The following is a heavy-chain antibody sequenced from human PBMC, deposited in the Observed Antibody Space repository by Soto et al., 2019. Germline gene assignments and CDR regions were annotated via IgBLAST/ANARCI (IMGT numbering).Heavy chain of an antibody. J-gene: IGHJ5*02. CDR2: MNPNSANT. CDR1: GHTFTNYD. CDR3: ARMATSGTLNWFDP. D-gene: IGHD1-26*01. Sequence: QAQLVQSGAEVKEPGASVKVSCKASGHTFTNYDISWVRQATGQGLEWMGWMNPNSANTGYAQKFQGRVSMTRDTSTNTAYMELSSLRSEDTAIYYCARMATSGTLNWFDPWGQGTLVTVSS. V-gene: IGHV1-8*01.